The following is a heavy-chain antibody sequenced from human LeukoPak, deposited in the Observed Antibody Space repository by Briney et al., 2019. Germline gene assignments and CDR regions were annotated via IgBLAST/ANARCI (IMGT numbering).Heavy chain of an antibody. D-gene: IGHD6-19*01. J-gene: IGHJ4*02. CDR3: ARQGSSSGWYGPSY. Sequence: SETLSLTCAVYGGSFSGYYWSWIRQPPGKGLEWIGYIYYSGSTNYNPSLKSRVTISVDTSKNQYSLKLSSVTAADTAVYYCARQGSSSGWYGPSYWGQGTLVTVSS. CDR1: GGSFSGYY. CDR2: IYYSGST. V-gene: IGHV4-59*08.